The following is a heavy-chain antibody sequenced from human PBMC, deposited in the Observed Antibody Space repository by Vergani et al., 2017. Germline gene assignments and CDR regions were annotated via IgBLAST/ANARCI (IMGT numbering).Heavy chain of an antibody. V-gene: IGHV4-59*08. J-gene: IGHJ4*02. D-gene: IGHD5-18*01. Sequence: QVQLQESGPGLVKPSETLSLTCTVSGGSISSYYWSWIRQPPGKGLEWIGYIYYSGSTNYNPSLKSRVTISVDTSKNEFSLKLSSVTAADTAVYYCARRKEGGGGYTAMRKGFDDGGQGTLVTVSS. CDR2: IYYSGST. CDR3: ARRKEGGGGYTAMRKGFDD. CDR1: GGSISSYY.